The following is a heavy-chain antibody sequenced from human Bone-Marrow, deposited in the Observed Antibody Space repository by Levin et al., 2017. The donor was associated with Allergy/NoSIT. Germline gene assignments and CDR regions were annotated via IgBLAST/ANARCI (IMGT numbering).Heavy chain of an antibody. Sequence: SCAASGFTVSSNYMSWVRQAPGKGLEWVSVIYSGGSTYYADSVKGRFTISRDNSKNTLYLQMNSLRAEDTAVYYCAREKCSSTSCPLTNYYYGMDVWGQGTTVTVSS. CDR3: AREKCSSTSCPLTNYYYGMDV. CDR2: IYSGGST. J-gene: IGHJ6*02. D-gene: IGHD2-2*01. V-gene: IGHV3-66*01. CDR1: GFTVSSNY.